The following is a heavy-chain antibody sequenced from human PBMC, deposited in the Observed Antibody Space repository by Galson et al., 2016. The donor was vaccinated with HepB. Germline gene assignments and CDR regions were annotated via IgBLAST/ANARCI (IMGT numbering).Heavy chain of an antibody. J-gene: IGHJ4*02. CDR2: FDPEDGET. Sequence: SVKVSCKVSGYTLTELSIHWVRQAPGKGLGWMGGFDPEDGETIYAQKFQGRVTMTEDTSTDTAYMGLSSLRSEDTAVYYCATLAKEYSSNWSYFDYWGQGTLVTVSS. CDR3: ATLAKEYSSNWSYFDY. CDR1: GYTLTELS. V-gene: IGHV1-24*01. D-gene: IGHD6-13*01.